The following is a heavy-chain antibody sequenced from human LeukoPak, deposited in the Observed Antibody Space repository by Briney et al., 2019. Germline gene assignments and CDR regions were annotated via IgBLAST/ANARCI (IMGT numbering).Heavy chain of an antibody. D-gene: IGHD1-26*01. V-gene: IGHV3-48*03. CDR3: ARGHYRGSSGFDY. Sequence: PGGSLRLSCAASGFTFSSYEMNWVRQAPGKGLEWVSYISSSGSTIYYADSVKGRFTISRDNAKNSLYLQMNSLRAEDTALYYCARGHYRGSSGFDYWGQGTLVTVSS. CDR1: GFTFSSYE. CDR2: ISSSGSTI. J-gene: IGHJ4*02.